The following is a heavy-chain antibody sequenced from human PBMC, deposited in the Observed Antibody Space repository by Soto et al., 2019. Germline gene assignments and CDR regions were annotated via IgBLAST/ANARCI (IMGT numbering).Heavy chain of an antibody. Sequence: EVQLVESGGGLVQPGGSLRLSCAASGFTFSSYSMNWVRQAPGKGLEWVSYISSSSSTIYYADSVKGRFTISRDNAKNSLYLQMNSLRDEDTAVYYCARDDLYYDFWSYGMDVWGQGTTVTVSS. CDR3: ARDDLYYDFWSYGMDV. V-gene: IGHV3-48*02. CDR1: GFTFSSYS. CDR2: ISSSSSTI. J-gene: IGHJ6*02. D-gene: IGHD3-3*01.